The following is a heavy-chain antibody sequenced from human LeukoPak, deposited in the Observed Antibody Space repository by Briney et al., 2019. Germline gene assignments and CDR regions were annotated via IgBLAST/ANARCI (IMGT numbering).Heavy chain of an antibody. CDR2: ISYSGSSDYNPSLKSRLT. V-gene: IGHV4-59*01. CDR1: GDSISRFC. CDR3: AKWEQSTNAFDI. Sequence: SETLSLTCNVSGDSISRFCWNWIRQPPGKGLEWIGYISYSGSSDYNPSLKSRLTNYNPSLKSRVTMSADTSKNQLSLRLNSVTAADTAVYYCAKWEQSTNAFDIWGQGTMVTVSS. D-gene: IGHD1/OR15-1a*01. J-gene: IGHJ3*02.